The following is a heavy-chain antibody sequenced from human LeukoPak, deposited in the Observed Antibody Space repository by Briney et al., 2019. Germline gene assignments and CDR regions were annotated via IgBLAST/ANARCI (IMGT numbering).Heavy chain of an antibody. Sequence: GGSLRLSCAVSGFTVSGNYMSWVRQAPGKGLEWVSLIYSGGTTYYADSVKGRFTIPRDDSKNTLYLQMNSLRAEDTAVYYCARRAGGYSHPYDYWGQGILVTVSS. CDR2: IYSGGTT. V-gene: IGHV3-53*01. CDR3: ARRAGGYSHPYDY. D-gene: IGHD4-23*01. CDR1: GFTVSGNY. J-gene: IGHJ4*02.